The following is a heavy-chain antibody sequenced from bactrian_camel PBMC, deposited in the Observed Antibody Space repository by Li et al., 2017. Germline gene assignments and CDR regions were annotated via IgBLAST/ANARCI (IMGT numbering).Heavy chain of an antibody. CDR3: AAKELWRGISLDRSTYPY. CDR1: RFTLADSD. D-gene: IGHD7*01. V-gene: IGHV3S63*01. CDR2: ISKGGKT. J-gene: IGHJ4*01. Sequence: VQLVESGGGSVQAGGALRLSCTNSGTSRFTLADSDMGWYRQTPGHECEMVSSISKGGKTHYADSVKGRFTISQDSGAISLDNGYNTVYLQMNSLKPEDTAMYYCAAKELWRGISLDRSTYPYWGQGTQVTVS.